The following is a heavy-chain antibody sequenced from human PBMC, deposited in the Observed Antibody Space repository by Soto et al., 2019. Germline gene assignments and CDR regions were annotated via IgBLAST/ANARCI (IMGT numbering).Heavy chain of an antibody. J-gene: IGHJ4*02. CDR3: ARGGGSDSFDY. V-gene: IGHV4-30-2*01. Sequence: SETLSLTCTVSGASISYGGYSWSWIRQTPGKGLEWIGYINHLETTFYNPSFESRLTLSIDRTKNQFSLNLNSMSAADRAVYFCARGGGSDSFDYWGQGILVTVSS. CDR1: GASISYGGYS. CDR2: INHLETT. D-gene: IGHD1-26*01.